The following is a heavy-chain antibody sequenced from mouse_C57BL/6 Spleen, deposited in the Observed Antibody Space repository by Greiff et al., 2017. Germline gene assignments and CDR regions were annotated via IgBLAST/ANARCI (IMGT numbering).Heavy chain of an antibody. CDR1: GYTFTSYW. CDR2: IDPNSGGT. D-gene: IGHD2-4*01. CDR3: ARGSTYYDYDGYAMDY. J-gene: IGHJ4*01. Sequence: QVQLQQSGAELVKPGASVKLSCKASGYTFTSYWMHWVKQRPGRGLEWIGRIDPNSGGTKYNEKFKSKATLTVDKPSSTAYMQLSSLTSEDSAVYYCARGSTYYDYDGYAMDYWGQGTSVTVSS. V-gene: IGHV1-72*01.